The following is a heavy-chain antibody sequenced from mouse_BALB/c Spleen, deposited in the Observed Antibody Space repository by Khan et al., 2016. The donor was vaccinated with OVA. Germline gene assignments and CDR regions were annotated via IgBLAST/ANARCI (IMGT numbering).Heavy chain of an antibody. V-gene: IGHV5-6*01. CDR1: GFTFSTYG. J-gene: IGHJ3*01. CDR3: LFTITSANSKTTLYLQRSGLRSEDTAMFYCTRLAYYYDRGGFAY. Sequence: EVQGVESGGDLVKPGGSLKLSCAASGFTFSTYGMSWVRQAPDKRLELVATVSTGGCYTYYPDSVKGRFTISRDTAKNTLYLQRRGLGSEEADKLNWLFTITSANSKTTLYLQRSGLRSEDTAMFYCTRLAYYYDRGGFAYWGQGTLVTVSA. D-gene: IGHD1-1*01. CDR2: VSTGGCYT.